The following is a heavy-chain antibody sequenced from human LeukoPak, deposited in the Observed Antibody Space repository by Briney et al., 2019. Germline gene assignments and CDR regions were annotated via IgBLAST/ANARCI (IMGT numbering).Heavy chain of an antibody. CDR1: GFTFSSYV. V-gene: IGHV3-23*01. CDR2: IGGSVGSM. J-gene: IGHJ4*02. D-gene: IGHD6-13*01. Sequence: GGSLRLSCAASGFTFSSYVMSWVRQAPRKGLEWVSNIGGSVGSMFYAASVKGRFAISRDNSKNTLFLQMNNLRVEDTAVYYCAKRGNSWDLFDYWGQGTLVTVSS. CDR3: AKRGNSWDLFDY.